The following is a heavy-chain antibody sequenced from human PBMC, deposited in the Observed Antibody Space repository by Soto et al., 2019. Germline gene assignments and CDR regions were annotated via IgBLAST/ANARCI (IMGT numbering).Heavy chain of an antibody. J-gene: IGHJ4*02. D-gene: IGHD2-15*01. CDR1: GDSISSVGYY. V-gene: IGHV4-31*03. CDR2: NYYSGGT. Sequence: QVQLQESGPGLVKPSQTLSLTCTVSGDSISSVGYYWSWIRQHPGKGLEWIGYNYYSGGTYYNPSLKSGVIISVDTSKNQFSLKLSSVTAADTAVYYCARGSTVAAILFDYWGQGTLVTVSS. CDR3: ARGSTVAAILFDY.